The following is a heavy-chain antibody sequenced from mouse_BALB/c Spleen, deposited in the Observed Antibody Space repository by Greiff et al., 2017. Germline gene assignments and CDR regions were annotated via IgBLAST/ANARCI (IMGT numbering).Heavy chain of an antibody. V-gene: IGHV1-67*01. Sequence: VKLVESGPELVRPGVSVKISCKGSSYTFTDYAMHWVKQSHAKSLEWIGVISTYYGNTNYNQKFKGKATMTVDKSSSTAYMELARLTSEDSAVYYCARGGDGYSPYAMDYWGQGTSVTVSS. CDR2: ISTYYGNT. D-gene: IGHD2-3*01. CDR3: ARGGDGYSPYAMDY. J-gene: IGHJ4*01. CDR1: SYTFTDYA.